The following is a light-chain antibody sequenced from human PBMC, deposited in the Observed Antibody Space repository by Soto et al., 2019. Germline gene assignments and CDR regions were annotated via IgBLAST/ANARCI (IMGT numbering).Light chain of an antibody. J-gene: IGLJ1*01. CDR3: QSYDSRLSAYV. Sequence: QSVLTQPPSVSGDPGQRVTISCTGSSSNIGAGYDVHWYLQVPGTAPKLLVYTHNNRPSGVPDRFSGSTSGTSASLAITGLQSEDEADYYCQSYDSRLSAYVFGTGTKVTVL. CDR2: THN. CDR1: SSNIGAGYD. V-gene: IGLV1-40*01.